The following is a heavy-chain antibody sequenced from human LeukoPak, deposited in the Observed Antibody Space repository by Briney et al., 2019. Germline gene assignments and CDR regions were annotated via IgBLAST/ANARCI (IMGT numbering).Heavy chain of an antibody. Sequence: GGSLRLSCAASGFTFSSYSMNWVRQAPGKGLEWLSYISTGSSTIYHADSVKGRFTISRDNAKNSLYLQMNSLRDDDTAVYYCARSSGWFLDYWGQGTLVTVSS. CDR3: ARSSGWFLDY. CDR1: GFTFSSYS. CDR2: ISTGSSTI. V-gene: IGHV3-48*02. D-gene: IGHD6-19*01. J-gene: IGHJ4*02.